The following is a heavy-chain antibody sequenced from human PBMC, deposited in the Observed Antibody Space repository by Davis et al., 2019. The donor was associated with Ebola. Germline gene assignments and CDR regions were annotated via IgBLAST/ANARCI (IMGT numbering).Heavy chain of an antibody. D-gene: IGHD2-2*02. Sequence: PGGSLRLSCAASGFTFSSYGMHWVRQAPGKGLEWVAFIRYDGGNKYYADSVKGRFTISRDNSKNTLYLQMNSLRVEDTAVYYCAKMIRGVPAAIFSDLDYWGQGTLVTVSS. CDR3: AKMIRGVPAAIFSDLDY. CDR2: IRYDGGNK. CDR1: GFTFSSYG. J-gene: IGHJ4*02. V-gene: IGHV3-30*02.